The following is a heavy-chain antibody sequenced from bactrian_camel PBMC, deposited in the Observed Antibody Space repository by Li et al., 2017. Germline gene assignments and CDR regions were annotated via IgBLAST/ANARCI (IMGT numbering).Heavy chain of an antibody. CDR1: KDINGYFA. CDR2: VNSLSET. J-gene: IGHJ4*01. CDR3: AVWPGLLPNTCTFYASAYTY. Sequence: VQLVESGGGSVQTGGSLRLSCTASKDINGYFAWFRQALGNKREGIACVNSLSETNYGDSVKGRFTVSRGGSKNTLYLQMTALKPEDTGMYYCAVWPGLLPNTCTFYASAYTYWGQGTQVTVS. V-gene: IGHV3S53*01. D-gene: IGHD1*01.